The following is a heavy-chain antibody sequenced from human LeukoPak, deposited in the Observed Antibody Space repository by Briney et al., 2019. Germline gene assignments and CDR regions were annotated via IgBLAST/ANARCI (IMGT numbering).Heavy chain of an antibody. CDR2: TYYSGST. V-gene: IGHV4-30-4*01. Sequence: SETLSLTCTVSGGSISSGDYYWSWIRQPPGKGLEWIGYTYYSGSTYYNPSLKSRVTMSVDTSKNQFSLKLSSVTAADTAVYYCARELTYADYWGQGTLVTVSS. CDR1: GGSISSGDYY. CDR3: ARELTYADY. D-gene: IGHD4/OR15-4a*01. J-gene: IGHJ4*02.